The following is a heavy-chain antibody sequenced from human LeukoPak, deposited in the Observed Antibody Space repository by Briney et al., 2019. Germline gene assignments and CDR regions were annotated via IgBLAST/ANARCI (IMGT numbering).Heavy chain of an antibody. CDR1: GGSISSSNW. CDR3: VRQLGYYFDY. V-gene: IGHV4-4*02. Sequence: SETLSLTCAVSGGSISSSNWWSWVRPPPGKGLEWIGEIYHSGNINYNPSLKSRVTMSVDKSKNQFSLKLSSVTAADTAVYYCVRQLGYYFDYWGLGTLVTVSS. CDR2: IYHSGNI. J-gene: IGHJ4*02. D-gene: IGHD1-1*01.